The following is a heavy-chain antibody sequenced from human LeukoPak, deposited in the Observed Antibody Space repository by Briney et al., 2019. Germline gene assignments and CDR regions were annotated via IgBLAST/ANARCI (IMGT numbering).Heavy chain of an antibody. Sequence: SETLSLTCAVSGGSISSGSYYWSWIRQPAGKGLEWIGRIYTSGSTNYNPSLKSRVTISVDTSKNQFSLKLSSVTAADTAVYYCARESYYDSSGYWTMGDYWGQGTLVTASS. CDR1: GGSISSGSYY. CDR3: ARESYYDSSGYWTMGDY. J-gene: IGHJ4*02. V-gene: IGHV4-61*02. CDR2: IYTSGST. D-gene: IGHD3-22*01.